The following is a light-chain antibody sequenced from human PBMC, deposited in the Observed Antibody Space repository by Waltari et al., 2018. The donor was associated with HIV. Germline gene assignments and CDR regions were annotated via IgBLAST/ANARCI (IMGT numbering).Light chain of an antibody. CDR2: ELY. J-gene: IGLJ3*02. Sequence: QSALTQPPSASGSPGPSDTISCTGSTSDIGGYDFVSWFQQHPGKAPKLVIYELYKRHSGVPDRFSSAKSVSTASRTVAGIQAEDEANYHCSSDAGNYNVVFGGGTKLTVL. V-gene: IGLV2-8*01. CDR3: SSDAGNYNVV. CDR1: TSDIGGYDF.